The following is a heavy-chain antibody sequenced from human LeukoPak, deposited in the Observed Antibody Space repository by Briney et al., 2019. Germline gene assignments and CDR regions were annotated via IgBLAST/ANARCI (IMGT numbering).Heavy chain of an antibody. CDR3: ARVGDHFHWYLDL. V-gene: IGHV3-53*01. J-gene: IGHJ2*01. CDR2: LYSGSST. CDR1: GFTVSTNY. Sequence: SGGSLRLSCAASGFTVSTNYMNWVRQAPGKGLEWVSILYSGSSTYYADSVEGRFTISRDSSKNTRFLQMNDLRAEDTAVYYCARVGDHFHWYLDLWGRGTLVTVSS. D-gene: IGHD3-3*02.